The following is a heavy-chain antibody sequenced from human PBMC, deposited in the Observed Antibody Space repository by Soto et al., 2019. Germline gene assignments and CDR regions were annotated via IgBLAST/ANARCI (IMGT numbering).Heavy chain of an antibody. J-gene: IGHJ6*02. CDR3: ARRGITIFGVVIASYYYYGMDV. D-gene: IGHD3-3*01. CDR1: GFTFSSYA. V-gene: IGHV3-30*04. Sequence: GGSLRLSCAASGFTFSSYAMHWVRQAPGKGLEWVAVISYDGSNKYYADSVKGRFTISRDNSKNTLYLQMNSLRAEDTAVYYCARRGITIFGVVIASYYYYGMDVWGQGTTVTFSS. CDR2: ISYDGSNK.